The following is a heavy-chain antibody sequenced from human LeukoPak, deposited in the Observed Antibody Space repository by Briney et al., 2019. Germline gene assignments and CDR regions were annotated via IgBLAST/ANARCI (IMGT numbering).Heavy chain of an antibody. D-gene: IGHD4-11*01. CDR3: ARGRLQENFDY. J-gene: IGHJ4*02. V-gene: IGHV1-2*02. CDR1: GYTFTTYY. CDR2: TNPSSGVL. Sequence: ASVKVSCKASGYTFTTYYVHWVRQAPGQGLEWLGWTNPSSGVLKYAQKFQDRVTMTRDSSITTVYMELTGLRSDDTAVFYCARGRLQENFDYWGQGTLVTVSS.